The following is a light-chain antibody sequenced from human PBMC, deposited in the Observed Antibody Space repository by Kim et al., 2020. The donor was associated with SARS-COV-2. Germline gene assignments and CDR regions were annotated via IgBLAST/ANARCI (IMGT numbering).Light chain of an antibody. CDR3: QQFYTYPFT. CDR2: AAS. CDR1: QSINSN. V-gene: IGKV1-8*01. Sequence: AIRMTQSPSSFSASTGDRVTITCRASQSINSNLAWYQQKPGKAPKLLTYAASTLQTGVPSRFSGSGSGTEFTLTISCLQSEDFATYYCQQFYTYPFTSGPGTKVDIK. J-gene: IGKJ3*01.